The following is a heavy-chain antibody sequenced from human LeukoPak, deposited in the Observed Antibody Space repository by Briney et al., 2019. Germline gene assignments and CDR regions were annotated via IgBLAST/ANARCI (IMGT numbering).Heavy chain of an antibody. CDR2: INSDGSIT. CDR3: ARVRATFSPHFDN. J-gene: IGHJ4*02. CDR1: GFTFSSYW. V-gene: IGHV3-74*01. Sequence: GGSLRPSCAASGFTFSSYWMHWVRQAPGKGLMWVSRINSDGSITNYADSVKGRFTISRDNAKNTLYLQMNSLRAEDTAVYYCARVRATFSPHFDNWGQGTLVTVSS. D-gene: IGHD5-12*01.